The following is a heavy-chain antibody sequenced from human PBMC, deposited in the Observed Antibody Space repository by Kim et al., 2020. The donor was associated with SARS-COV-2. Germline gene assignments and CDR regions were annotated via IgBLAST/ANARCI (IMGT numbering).Heavy chain of an antibody. D-gene: IGHD3-9*01. CDR2: INPSGGST. V-gene: IGHV1-46*01. Sequence: ASVKVSCKASGYTFTSHYIHWVRQAPGQGLEWVGIINPSGGSTSYAQKFQGRVTMTRDTSTSTVYMEVSSLRSEDTAVYYCARDPRDILTGYYYYYYYYMDVWGKGTTVTVSS. J-gene: IGHJ6*03. CDR1: GYTFTSHY. CDR3: ARDPRDILTGYYYYYYYYMDV.